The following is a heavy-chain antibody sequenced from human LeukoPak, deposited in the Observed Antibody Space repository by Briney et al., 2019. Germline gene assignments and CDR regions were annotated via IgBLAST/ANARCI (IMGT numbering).Heavy chain of an antibody. CDR2: IYYSGST. D-gene: IGHD3-3*01. CDR3: ARVGITIFGVAPNRYGMDV. V-gene: IGHV4-59*01. J-gene: IGHJ6*02. Sequence: TSETLSLTCTVSGGSISSYYWSWIRQPPGKGLEWIGYIYYSGSTNYNPSLKSRVTISVDTSKNQFSLKLSSVTAADTAVYYCARVGITIFGVAPNRYGMDVWGQGTTVTVSS. CDR1: GGSISSYY.